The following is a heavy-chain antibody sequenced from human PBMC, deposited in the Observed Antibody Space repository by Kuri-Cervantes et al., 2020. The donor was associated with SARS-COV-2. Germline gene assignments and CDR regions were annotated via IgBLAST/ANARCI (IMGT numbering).Heavy chain of an antibody. Sequence: ASVKVSCKASGYTFSIYDINWVRQATGQGLEWMGWMNPNTGVTGYAQKFQGRVTITADESTSTAYMELSSLRSEDTAVYYCARGPYCGGDCYFTDYWGQGTLVTVSS. D-gene: IGHD2-21*01. CDR1: GYTFSIYD. V-gene: IGHV1-8*03. J-gene: IGHJ4*02. CDR2: MNPNTGVT. CDR3: ARGPYCGGDCYFTDY.